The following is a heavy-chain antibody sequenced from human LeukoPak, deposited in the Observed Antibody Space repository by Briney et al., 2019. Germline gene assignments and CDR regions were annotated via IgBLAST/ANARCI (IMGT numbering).Heavy chain of an antibody. CDR3: ASPDYYDSSGYSPGVGY. CDR1: GYSFTSYW. CDR2: IYPGASDT. J-gene: IGHJ4*02. D-gene: IGHD3-22*01. Sequence: GESLKISCKGSGYSFTSYWIGWVRQMPGKGLEWMGIIYPGASDTRYSPSFQGQVTISADKSISTAYLQWSSLKASDTAMYYCASPDYYDSSGYSPGVGYWGQGTLVTVSS. V-gene: IGHV5-51*01.